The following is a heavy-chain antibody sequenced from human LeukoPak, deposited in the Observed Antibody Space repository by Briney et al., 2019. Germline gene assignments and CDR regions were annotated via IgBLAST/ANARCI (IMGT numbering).Heavy chain of an antibody. CDR2: IKSKADGGTT. Sequence: GGSLRLSCAASGFTFSNAWMSWVRQAPGRGLEWVGRIKSKADGGTTDYAAPVDGRFTISRDDSNNTLYLQMNSLKTEDTAVYYCTTVGWEAVEGLYWGQGTLVTVSS. J-gene: IGHJ4*02. V-gene: IGHV3-15*01. D-gene: IGHD3-3*01. CDR1: GFTFSNAW. CDR3: TTVGWEAVEGLY.